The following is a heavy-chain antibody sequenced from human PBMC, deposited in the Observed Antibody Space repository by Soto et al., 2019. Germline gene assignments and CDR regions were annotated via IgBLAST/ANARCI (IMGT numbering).Heavy chain of an antibody. CDR2: ISAYNGNT. J-gene: IGHJ4*02. CDR1: GYSFTNYA. Sequence: GASVKVSCKASGYSFTNYAISWVRQAPGQGLEWMGWISAYNGNTNYAQRLQDRVTMTTDTSTNTAYMELRSLTSDDTALYYCARDRPGPQHYFDYWGLGNMVTVSS. CDR3: ARDRPGPQHYFDY. D-gene: IGHD6-6*01. V-gene: IGHV1-18*01.